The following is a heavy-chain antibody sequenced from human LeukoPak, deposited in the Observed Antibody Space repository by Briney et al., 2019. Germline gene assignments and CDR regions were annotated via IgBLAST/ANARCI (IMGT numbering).Heavy chain of an antibody. D-gene: IGHD4-11*01. CDR2: ISSSDSTI. V-gene: IGHV3-48*03. Sequence: GGSLRLSCAASGFTFSSYEMHWVRQPPGKGLEWVSYISSSDSTIYYADSVKGRFTISRDNSKNTLYLQMNSLRAEDTAVYYCARGIAKTTLNAFDIWGQGTMVTVSS. CDR3: ARGIAKTTLNAFDI. J-gene: IGHJ3*02. CDR1: GFTFSSYE.